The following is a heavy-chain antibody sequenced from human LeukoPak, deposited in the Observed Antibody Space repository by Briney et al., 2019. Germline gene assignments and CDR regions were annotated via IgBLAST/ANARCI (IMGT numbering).Heavy chain of an antibody. CDR2: IYSGGST. CDR3: ASGGYYYDSSGYYY. D-gene: IGHD3-22*01. J-gene: IGHJ4*02. V-gene: IGHV3-53*01. CDR1: GFTVSSNC. Sequence: GGSLRLSCAASGFTVSSNCMSWVRQAPGKGLEWVAVIYSGGSTYYADSVKGRFTISRDNSKNTLYLQMNSLRAEDTAVYYCASGGYYYDSSGYYYWGQGTLVTVSS.